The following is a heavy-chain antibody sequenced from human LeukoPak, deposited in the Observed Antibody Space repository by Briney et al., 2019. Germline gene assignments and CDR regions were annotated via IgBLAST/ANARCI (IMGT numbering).Heavy chain of an antibody. D-gene: IGHD1-26*01. CDR3: ARDQVGATFDY. CDR1: GLTFSSYS. V-gene: IGHV3-48*04. Sequence: SGGSLRLSCAASGLTFSSYSMNWVRQAPGKGLEWVSYISSSSSTIYYADSVKGRFTISRDNAKNSLSLQMNSLRAEDTAVYYCARDQVGATFDYWGQGTLVTVSS. J-gene: IGHJ4*02. CDR2: ISSSSSTI.